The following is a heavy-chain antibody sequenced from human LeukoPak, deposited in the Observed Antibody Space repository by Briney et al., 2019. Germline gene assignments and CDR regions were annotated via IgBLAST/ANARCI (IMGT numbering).Heavy chain of an antibody. CDR3: ARDPPFIIGTTFFDY. CDR1: GFTFSDYY. CDR2: ISTSSTYI. J-gene: IGHJ4*02. V-gene: IGHV3-21*01. Sequence: GGSLRLSCAASGFTFSDYYMNWVRQAPGKGLEWVSSISTSSTYIYYADSVKGRFTISRDNAKNSLYLQMNSLRAEDTAVYYCARDPPFIIGTTFFDYWGQGTLVTVSS. D-gene: IGHD1-20*01.